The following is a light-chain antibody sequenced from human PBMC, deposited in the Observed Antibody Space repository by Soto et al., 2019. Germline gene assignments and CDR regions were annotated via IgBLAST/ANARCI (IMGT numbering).Light chain of an antibody. CDR2: GAS. CDR1: QRITNNS. Sequence: EIVLTQSPGALSLSTGERATLSCRASQRITNNSLAWFQQKPGLAPRLLIHGASTRASGVPGRFSGGGSGTDFVLTIRRLEPEDFAEYYCQQYGRSPFTFGQGTKLQSK. J-gene: IGKJ2*01. CDR3: QQYGRSPFT. V-gene: IGKV3-20*01.